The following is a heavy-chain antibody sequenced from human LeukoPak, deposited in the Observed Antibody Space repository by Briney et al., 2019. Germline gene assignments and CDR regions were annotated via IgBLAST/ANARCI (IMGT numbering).Heavy chain of an antibody. CDR1: GGSFSGYY. J-gene: IGHJ4*02. CDR2: INHSGST. CDR3: ARVGGYYDILTGYLPPFDY. V-gene: IGHV4-34*01. Sequence: SETLSLTCAVYGGSFSGYYWSWIRQPPGKGLEWIGEINHSGSTNYNPSLKSRVTISVDTSKNQFSLKLSSVTAADTAVYYCARVGGYYDILTGYLPPFDYWGQGTLVTVSS. D-gene: IGHD3-9*01.